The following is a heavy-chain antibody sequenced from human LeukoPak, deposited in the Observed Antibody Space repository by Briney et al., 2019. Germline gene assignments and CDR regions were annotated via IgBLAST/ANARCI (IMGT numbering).Heavy chain of an antibody. CDR3: ARGGPTGYSSSWYYFDY. Sequence: ASVKVSCKASGYTFTGYYMHWVRQAPGQGLEWMGWINPNSGGTNYAQKFQGRVTMTRDTSISTAYMELSRLRSDDTAVYYCARGGPTGYSSSWYYFDYWGQRTLVTVSS. J-gene: IGHJ4*02. CDR1: GYTFTGYY. D-gene: IGHD6-13*01. CDR2: INPNSGGT. V-gene: IGHV1-2*02.